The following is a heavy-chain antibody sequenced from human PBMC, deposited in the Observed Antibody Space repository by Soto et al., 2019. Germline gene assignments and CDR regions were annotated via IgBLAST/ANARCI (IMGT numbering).Heavy chain of an antibody. CDR1: GFTFSDYW. V-gene: IGHV3-7*05. Sequence: GGSLRLSCTAAGFTFSDYWMSWVRQAPGKGLEWVANIKQGGSEKYYVDSVKGRFTISRDNAKESLFLQMDSLRAEDTAVYFCARSFFCGGPNCYARFDYWGQGTLVPVSS. D-gene: IGHD3-3*01. CDR2: IKQGGSEK. J-gene: IGHJ4*02. CDR3: ARSFFCGGPNCYARFDY.